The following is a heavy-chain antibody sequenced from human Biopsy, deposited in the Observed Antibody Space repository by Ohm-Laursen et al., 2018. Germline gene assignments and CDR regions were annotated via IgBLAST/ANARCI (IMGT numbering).Heavy chain of an antibody. V-gene: IGHV1-8*01. D-gene: IGHD5-12*01. CDR3: ARGGYDYDY. Sequence: SVKVSCKASGYTFTDYDINWVRRASGQGLEWVGWMTPKTGKTGYTQKLQGRLTMTRDTSTSTAYMELSSLRSEDTAIYYCARGGYDYDYWGQGTLVTVSS. CDR1: GYTFTDYD. CDR2: MTPKTGKT. J-gene: IGHJ4*02.